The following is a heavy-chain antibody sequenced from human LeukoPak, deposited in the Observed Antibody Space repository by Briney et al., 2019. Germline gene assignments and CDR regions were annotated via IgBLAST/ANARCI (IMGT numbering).Heavy chain of an antibody. Sequence: SETLSLTCTVSGGSISSSSYYWGWIRQPPGKGLEWIGSIYYSGSTYYNPSLKSRVTISVDTSKNQFSLKLSSVTAADTAVYYCARHTALTLRFLTTPGGAFDIWGQGTMVTVSS. CDR3: ARHTALTLRFLTTPGGAFDI. CDR2: IYYSGST. J-gene: IGHJ3*02. CDR1: GGSISSSSYY. D-gene: IGHD3-3*01. V-gene: IGHV4-39*01.